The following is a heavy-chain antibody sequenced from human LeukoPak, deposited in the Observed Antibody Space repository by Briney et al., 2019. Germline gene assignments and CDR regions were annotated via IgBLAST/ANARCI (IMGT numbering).Heavy chain of an antibody. J-gene: IGHJ4*02. CDR2: IYTSGST. CDR1: GGSISNYY. D-gene: IGHD6-13*01. V-gene: IGHV4-4*07. Sequence: SETLSLTCSVSGGSISNYYWSWIRQPAGKGLEWIGRIYTSGSTNYNPSLKSRVTISVDTSKNQFSLKLSSVTAADTAVYYCARLGYSSSWYPSFDYWGQGTLVTVSS. CDR3: ARLGYSSSWYPSFDY.